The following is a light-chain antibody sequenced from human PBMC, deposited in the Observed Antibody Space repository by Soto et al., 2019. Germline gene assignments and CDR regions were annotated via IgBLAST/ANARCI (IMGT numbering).Light chain of an antibody. CDR3: QQYDDSARYK. V-gene: IGKV3-20*01. CDR1: QSINTRY. Sequence: EIVLTQSPGTLSLSPGERATLSCRASQSINTRYSAWYQQKPGQPPRLLIYATSSRAPGIPDRFSGSGSGTDFTLTISRLEPDEFAVYYCQQYDDSARYKFGQGTNLDIK. J-gene: IGKJ2*01. CDR2: ATS.